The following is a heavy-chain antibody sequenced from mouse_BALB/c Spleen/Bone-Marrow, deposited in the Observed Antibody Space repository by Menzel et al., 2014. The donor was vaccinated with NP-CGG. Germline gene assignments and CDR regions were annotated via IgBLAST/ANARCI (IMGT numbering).Heavy chain of an antibody. J-gene: IGHJ2*01. CDR2: ISSGGSYT. V-gene: IGHV5-9*02. D-gene: IGHD4-1*01. CDR1: GFAFSSYD. Sequence: EVKLMESGGGLVKPGGSLKLSCAASGFAFSSYDMSWVRQTPEKRLEWVATISSGGSYTNYPDSVKGRFTISRDNARNTLYLQMSSLRSEDTALYYCARPLTGAYFDYWGQGTTLTVSS. CDR3: ARPLTGAYFDY.